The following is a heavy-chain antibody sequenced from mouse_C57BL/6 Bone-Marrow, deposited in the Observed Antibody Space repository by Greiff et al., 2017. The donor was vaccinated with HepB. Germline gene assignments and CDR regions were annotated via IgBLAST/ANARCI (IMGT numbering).Heavy chain of an antibody. Sequence: QVQLQQSGAELAKPGASVKLSCKASGYTFTSYWMHWVKQRPGQGLEWIGYINPSSGYTKYNQKFKDKATLTADKSSSTAYMQLSSLTYEDSAVYYCARCGLDYYGSSYYYWYFDVWGTGTTVTVSS. CDR2: INPSSGYT. D-gene: IGHD1-1*01. J-gene: IGHJ1*03. CDR1: GYTFTSYW. CDR3: ARCGLDYYGSSYYYWYFDV. V-gene: IGHV1-7*01.